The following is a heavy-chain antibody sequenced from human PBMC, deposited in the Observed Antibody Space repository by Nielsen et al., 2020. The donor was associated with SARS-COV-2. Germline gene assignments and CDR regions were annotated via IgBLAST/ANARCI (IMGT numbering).Heavy chain of an antibody. CDR1: GASINRSPYY. V-gene: IGHV4-30-4*01. CDR3: ARSPTGTTPLDAFDI. J-gene: IGHJ3*02. D-gene: IGHD1-1*01. CDR2: IYFSGST. Sequence: SETLSLTCTVSGASINRSPYYWNWIRQPPGKGLEWIGYIYFSGSTYYNASLQSRALISIDTSQNQFSLKLNSMTVADTAVYYCARSPTGTTPLDAFDIWGQGTMVSVSS.